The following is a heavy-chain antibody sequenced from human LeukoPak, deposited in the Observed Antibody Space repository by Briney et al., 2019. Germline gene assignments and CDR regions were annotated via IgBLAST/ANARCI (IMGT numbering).Heavy chain of an antibody. V-gene: IGHV3-48*01. CDR2: IDSTSSPI. D-gene: IGHD3-10*02. Sequence: PGGSLRLSCAASGFTFSRYSINWLRQAPGRGLEGVSYIDSTSSPIYYTHSVKGRFTVSRDNAKNSLYLQMNSMRAEDTAVYYCTRQGVFGEVDYWGQGILVTVSS. CDR1: GFTFSRYS. J-gene: IGHJ4*02. CDR3: TRQGVFGEVDY.